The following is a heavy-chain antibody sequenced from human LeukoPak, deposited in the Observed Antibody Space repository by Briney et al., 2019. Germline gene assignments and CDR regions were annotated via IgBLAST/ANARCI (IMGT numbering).Heavy chain of an antibody. CDR2: FDPEDGET. CDR1: GYTLTELS. Sequence: ASMKVSCKVSGYTLTELSMHWVRQAPGKGLEWMGGFDPEDGETIYAQKFQGRVTMTEDTSTDTAYMELSSLRSEDTAVYYCATHLQTGTPYYYYYYMDVWGKGTTVTVSS. V-gene: IGHV1-24*01. J-gene: IGHJ6*03. CDR3: ATHLQTGTPYYYYYYMDV. D-gene: IGHD1-7*01.